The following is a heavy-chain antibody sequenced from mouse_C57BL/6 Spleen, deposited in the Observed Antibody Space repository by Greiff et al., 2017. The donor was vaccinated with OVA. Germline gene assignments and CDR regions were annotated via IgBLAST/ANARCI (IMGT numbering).Heavy chain of an antibody. CDR1: GFTFSSYA. J-gene: IGHJ2*01. CDR3: ARDRGDWDDLYYFDY. CDR2: ISDGGSYT. V-gene: IGHV5-4*01. D-gene: IGHD4-1*01. Sequence: EVMLVESGGGLVKPGGSLKLSCAASGFTFSSYAMSWVRQTPEKRLEWVATISDGGSYTYYPDNVKGRFTISRDNAKNNLYLQMSHLKSEDTAMYYCARDRGDWDDLYYFDYWGQGTTLTVSS.